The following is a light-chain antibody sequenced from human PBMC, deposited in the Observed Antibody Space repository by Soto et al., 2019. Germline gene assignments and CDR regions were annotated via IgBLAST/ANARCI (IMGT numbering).Light chain of an antibody. CDR1: QTIGSW. Sequence: DIQMTQSPSTLSASVGDRVTVTGRASQTIGSWLAWYQQKPGRAPKLLIFDASSLESGVPSRFSGNGSGTEFTLTISGLQPDDFASYYCQQYNSYSGMFGQGTKVDIK. J-gene: IGKJ1*01. CDR2: DAS. V-gene: IGKV1-5*01. CDR3: QQYNSYSGM.